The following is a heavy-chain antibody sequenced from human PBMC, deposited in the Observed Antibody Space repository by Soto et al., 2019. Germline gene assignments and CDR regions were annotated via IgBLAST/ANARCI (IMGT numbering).Heavy chain of an antibody. CDR1: GFTFSSYS. V-gene: IGHV3-21*01. CDR2: ISSSSSYI. Sequence: SGGSLRLSCAASGFTFSSYSMNWVRPAPGKGLEWVSSISSSSSYIYYADSVKGRFTISRDNAKNSLYLQMNSLRAEDTAVYYCARDLAYCGGDCLTNDAFDIWGQGTIVTV. CDR3: ARDLAYCGGDCLTNDAFDI. D-gene: IGHD2-21*02. J-gene: IGHJ3*02.